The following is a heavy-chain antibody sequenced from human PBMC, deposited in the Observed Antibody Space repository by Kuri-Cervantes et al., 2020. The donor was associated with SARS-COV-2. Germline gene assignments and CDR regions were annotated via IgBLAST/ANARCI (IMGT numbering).Heavy chain of an antibody. CDR2: IYYSGST. D-gene: IGHD2-2*01. CDR3: ASCHQLLPRRSFDY. V-gene: IGHV4-38-2*01. J-gene: IGHJ4*02. Sequence: GSLRLSCAVSGYSISSGYYWGWIRQPPGKGLEWIGSIYYSGSTYYNPSLKSRVTISVDTSKNQFSLKLSSVTAADTAVYYCASCHQLLPRRSFDYWGQGTLVTVSS. CDR1: GYSISSGYY.